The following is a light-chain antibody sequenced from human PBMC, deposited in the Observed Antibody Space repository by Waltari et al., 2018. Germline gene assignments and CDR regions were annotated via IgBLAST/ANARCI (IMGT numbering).Light chain of an antibody. V-gene: IGLV1-47*01. Sequence: QSVLSQPPSASGTPGPRVTIPCSLSNYPLGNNFVYCYHQLPGTAPKLLIYRNKQRPSGVPDRFSGSKSGTSASLAISGLRSEDEADYYCASWDGSLGGVIFGGGTKLTVL. CDR1: NYPLGNNF. CDR3: ASWDGSLGGVI. J-gene: IGLJ2*01. CDR2: RNK.